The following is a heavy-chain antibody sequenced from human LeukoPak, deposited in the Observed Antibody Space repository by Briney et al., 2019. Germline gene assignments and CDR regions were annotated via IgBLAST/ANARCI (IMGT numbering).Heavy chain of an antibody. V-gene: IGHV3-23*01. CDR2: ISSSGSTT. CDR3: AKAARVGIWQPDY. J-gene: IGHJ4*02. CDR1: GFTFSSYA. D-gene: IGHD2-21*01. Sequence: GGSLRLSCAASGFTFSSYAMSWVRQAPGKGLEWVSGISSSGSTTYYAASVKGRFTISRDNSKNTLYLQMNSLRAEDTAVYYWAKAARVGIWQPDYWGQGTLVTVSS.